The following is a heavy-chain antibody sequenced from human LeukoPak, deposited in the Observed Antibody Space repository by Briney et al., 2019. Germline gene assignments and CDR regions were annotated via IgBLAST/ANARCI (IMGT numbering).Heavy chain of an antibody. V-gene: IGHV3-7*01. CDR2: INQDGSEG. Sequence: QPGGSLRLSCAASGFSFSDYWMDWVRQSPGKGMEWVANINQDGSEGYYADSVKGRFTISRDNAKNSLYLQMNKLRAEDTAVYYCSRSLDYWGQGALVIVSS. CDR1: GFSFSDYW. J-gene: IGHJ4*02. CDR3: SRSLDY.